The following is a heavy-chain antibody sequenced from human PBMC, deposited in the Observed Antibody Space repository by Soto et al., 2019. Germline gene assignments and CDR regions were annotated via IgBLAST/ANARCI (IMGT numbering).Heavy chain of an antibody. CDR2: ISPMFGAA. CDR3: AGEVQVHTPAFVY. CDR1: GGTFNTYG. V-gene: IGHV1-69*19. D-gene: IGHD3-10*01. Sequence: QVQLVQSGAEMKKPGSSVKVSCQSSGGTFNTYGMNWVRQAPGQGPEWMGDISPMFGAANYAPKFQGRVTITADESTGTSYMQLSSLTSEDTALYFRAGEVQVHTPAFVYWGQGTLVTVSS. J-gene: IGHJ4*02.